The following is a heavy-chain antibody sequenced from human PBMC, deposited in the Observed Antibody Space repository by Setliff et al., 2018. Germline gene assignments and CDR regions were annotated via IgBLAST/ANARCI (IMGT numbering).Heavy chain of an antibody. D-gene: IGHD4-17*01. CDR3: AKSMTTVTTGGNEAFDI. CDR2: VSPIDDGKP. V-gene: IGHV1-8*01. Sequence: ASVKVSCKASGYSFTSYDINWVRLAAGQGLEWMGWVSPIDDGKPGYAQKFQGRVTITWVTSISTAYMELSSLRSEDTAVYYCAKSMTTVTTGGNEAFDIWGQGTMVTVSS. CDR1: GYSFTSYD. J-gene: IGHJ3*02.